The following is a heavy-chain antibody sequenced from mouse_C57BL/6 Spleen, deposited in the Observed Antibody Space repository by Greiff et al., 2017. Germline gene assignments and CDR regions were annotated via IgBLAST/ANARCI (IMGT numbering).Heavy chain of an antibody. CDR3: ARAENYYGSSYAYWYFDV. V-gene: IGHV5-4*03. D-gene: IGHD1-1*01. CDR1: GFTFSSYA. CDR2: ISDGGSYT. J-gene: IGHJ1*03. Sequence: DVKLVESGGGLVKPGGSLKLSCAASGFTFSSYAMSWVRQTPEKRLEWVATISDGGSYTYYPDNVKGRFTISRDNAKNNLYLQMSHLKSEDTAMYYCARAENYYGSSYAYWYFDVWGTGTTVTVSS.